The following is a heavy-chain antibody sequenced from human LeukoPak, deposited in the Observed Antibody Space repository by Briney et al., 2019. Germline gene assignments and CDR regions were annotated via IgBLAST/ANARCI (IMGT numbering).Heavy chain of an antibody. D-gene: IGHD3-3*01. V-gene: IGHV4-34*01. J-gene: IGHJ6*03. CDR1: GGSFSGYY. CDR2: INHSGST. CDR3: ARGQASYDFWSGYYRRYYYYMDV. Sequence: SETLSLTCAVSGGSFSGYYWSWIRQPPGKGLEWIGEINHSGSTNYNPSLKSRVTISVDTPKSQFSLKLSSVTAADTAVYYCARGQASYDFWSGYYRRYYYYMDVWGKGTTVTVSS.